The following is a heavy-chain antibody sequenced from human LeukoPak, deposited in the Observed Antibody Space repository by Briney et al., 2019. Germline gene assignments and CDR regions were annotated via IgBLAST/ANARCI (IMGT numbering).Heavy chain of an antibody. CDR1: GGSFSGYY. V-gene: IGHV4-34*01. CDR3: ARVSYYYSRWFDP. J-gene: IGHJ5*02. Sequence: SETLSLTCAVYGGSFSGYYWSWIRQPPGKGLEWIGEINHSGSTNYNPSLKSRVTISVDTSKNQFSLKLSSVTAADTAVYYCARVSYYYSRWFDPWGQGTLVTVSS. CDR2: INHSGST. D-gene: IGHD3-22*01.